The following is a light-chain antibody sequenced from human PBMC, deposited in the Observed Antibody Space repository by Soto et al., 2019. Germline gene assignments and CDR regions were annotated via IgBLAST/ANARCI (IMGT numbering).Light chain of an antibody. CDR2: GAS. CDR1: QSVRSN. Sequence: EIVMTQSQDTLSVSPGEKATLSCRASQSVRSNLAWYQQKPGQAPRLLIFGASTGATGVPARFSGGGSETAFTLTINGLQSEDFATYYCQQYSDWPLTFGGGTKVES. V-gene: IGKV3-15*01. J-gene: IGKJ4*01. CDR3: QQYSDWPLT.